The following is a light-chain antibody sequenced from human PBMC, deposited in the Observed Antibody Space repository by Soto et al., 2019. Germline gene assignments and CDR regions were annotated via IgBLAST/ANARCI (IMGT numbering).Light chain of an antibody. CDR1: QGISSW. Sequence: DIQMTQSPSSVSASVGDRVTITCRASQGISSWLAWYQQKPGKAPQRLIYSASSLQSGVPSRFSGSGSGTDFTRPISILQPEDFATYYGQQAKSFPIPVGQGTRLEIK. V-gene: IGKV1-12*01. CDR2: SAS. J-gene: IGKJ5*01. CDR3: QQAKSFPIP.